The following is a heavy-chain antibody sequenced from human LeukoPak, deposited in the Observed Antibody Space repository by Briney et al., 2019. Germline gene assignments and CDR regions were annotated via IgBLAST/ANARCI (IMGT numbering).Heavy chain of an antibody. CDR2: ISAYNGNT. CDR3: ARDRDGYNPEGAFDI. D-gene: IGHD5-24*01. Sequence: WASVKVSCKASGYTFTSYGISWVRQAPGQGLEWMGWISAYNGNTNYAQKLQGRVTMTTDTSTTTAYMELRSLRSDDTAVYYCARDRDGYNPEGAFDIWGQGTMVTVSS. V-gene: IGHV1-18*01. J-gene: IGHJ3*02. CDR1: GYTFTSYG.